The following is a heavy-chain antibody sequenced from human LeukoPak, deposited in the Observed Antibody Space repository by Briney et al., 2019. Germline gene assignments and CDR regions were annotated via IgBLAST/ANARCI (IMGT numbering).Heavy chain of an antibody. V-gene: IGHV1-69*13. CDR2: IIPIFGTA. Sequence: SVEVSCKASGGTFSSYAISCVRQAPGQGLEWMGGIIPIFGTANYAQKFQGRVTITADESTSTACMELSSLRSEDTAVYYCAREGGRDYDILTGHLDYWGQGTLVTVSS. D-gene: IGHD3-9*01. CDR3: AREGGRDYDILTGHLDY. J-gene: IGHJ4*02. CDR1: GGTFSSYA.